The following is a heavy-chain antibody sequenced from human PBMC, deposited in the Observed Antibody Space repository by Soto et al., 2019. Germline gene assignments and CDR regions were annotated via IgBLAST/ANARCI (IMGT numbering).Heavy chain of an antibody. D-gene: IGHD2-21*01. V-gene: IGHV4-39*01. Sequence: QVQLQESGPGLMKPSETLSLTCTVSGGSIRISSYFWGWIRHSPGKGLEWIGSIFYTGSTYYNPSLKSRVTISVDTSKNQFSLKLASVTAADTAVYYCSRHPKRIPEFHFWGPGTLVTVSS. CDR3: SRHPKRIPEFHF. CDR1: GGSIRISSYF. CDR2: IFYTGST. J-gene: IGHJ4*02.